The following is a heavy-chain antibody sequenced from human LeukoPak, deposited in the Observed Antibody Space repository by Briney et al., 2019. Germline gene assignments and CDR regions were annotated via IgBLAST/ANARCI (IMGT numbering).Heavy chain of an antibody. D-gene: IGHD2-15*01. V-gene: IGHV4-4*07. CDR1: GGSISSYY. CDR2: IYTSGDT. J-gene: IGHJ3*02. CDR3: ARVQDKNAFDI. Sequence: SETLSLTCTVSGGSISSYYWNWIRQPAGKGLEWIGRIYTSGDTNYNPSLRSRVTMSVDTSKNQFSLKLSSVTAADTAVYYCARVQDKNAFDIWGQGTMVTVSS.